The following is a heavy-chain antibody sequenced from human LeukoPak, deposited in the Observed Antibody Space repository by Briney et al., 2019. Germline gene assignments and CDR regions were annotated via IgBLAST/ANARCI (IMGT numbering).Heavy chain of an antibody. J-gene: IGHJ4*02. CDR1: GFAFSSYE. D-gene: IGHD2-2*01. CDR2: ISSSGSTI. V-gene: IGHV3-48*03. Sequence: GGYLRLSCAASGFAFSSYEMNWLRQAAGKGLDWVSYISSSGSTIYYADSVKGRFTISRDNAKNSLYLQMNSLRAEDTAVLYCSKKGEYYCGSTSCDCNYFDFWGKGTTVTVSS. CDR3: SKKGEYYCGSTSCDCNYFDF.